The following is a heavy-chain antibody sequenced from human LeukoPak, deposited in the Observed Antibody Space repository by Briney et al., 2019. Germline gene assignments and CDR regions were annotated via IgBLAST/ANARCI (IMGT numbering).Heavy chain of an antibody. V-gene: IGHV3-21*01. J-gene: IGHJ6*02. Sequence: GSLILSCAASGFTFSSYSMKWVRQAPGKGLEWVSFIVSSISYISYADSVKGRFTISRDNAKNSLYLQMNSLRAEDTAVYYCAREGYYSGMDVWGQGTTVTVSS. CDR3: AREGYYSGMDV. CDR2: IVSSISYI. CDR1: GFTFSSYS.